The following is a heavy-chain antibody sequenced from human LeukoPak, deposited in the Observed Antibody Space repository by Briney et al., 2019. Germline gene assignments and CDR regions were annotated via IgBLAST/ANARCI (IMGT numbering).Heavy chain of an antibody. D-gene: IGHD3-3*01. CDR2: IYSGGST. Sequence: GGSLRLSCAASGFTVSSNYMSWVRQAPGKGLEWVSVIYSGGSTYYADSVKGRFTISRDNSKTTLYLQMNSLRAEATAVYYCAEIAGGFGGVIQYFFEYWGQGTLVTVSS. CDR1: GFTVSSNY. V-gene: IGHV3-53*01. CDR3: AEIAGGFGGVIQYFFEY. J-gene: IGHJ4*02.